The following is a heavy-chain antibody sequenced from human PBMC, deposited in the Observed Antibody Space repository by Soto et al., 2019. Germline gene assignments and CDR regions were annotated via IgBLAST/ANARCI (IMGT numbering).Heavy chain of an antibody. D-gene: IGHD2-15*01. V-gene: IGHV4-59*01. CDR2: IYYSGST. CDR1: GGSISSYY. CDR3: ARDGDVYCSGGSCHYFDY. Sequence: QVQLQESGPGLVKPSETLSLTCTVSGGSISSYYWSWIRQPPGKGLEWIGYIYYSGSTNYNPSLKSRVTISVDTSNNQFSLKLSSVTAADTAVYYCARDGDVYCSGGSCHYFDYWGQGTLVTVSS. J-gene: IGHJ4*02.